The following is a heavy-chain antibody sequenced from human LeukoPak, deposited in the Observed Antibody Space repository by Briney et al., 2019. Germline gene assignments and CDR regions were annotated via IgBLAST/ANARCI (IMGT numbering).Heavy chain of an antibody. Sequence: PSETLSLTCTVSGGSINSVGYYWSWIRQHPGKGLEWIGYIYYSGSTYYNPSLKSRVTISVDTSKNQFSLKLSSVTAADTAVYYCASAGEAADFDYWGQGTLVTVSS. V-gene: IGHV4-31*03. CDR1: GGSINSVGYY. CDR3: ASAGEAADFDY. J-gene: IGHJ4*02. D-gene: IGHD2-15*01. CDR2: IYYSGST.